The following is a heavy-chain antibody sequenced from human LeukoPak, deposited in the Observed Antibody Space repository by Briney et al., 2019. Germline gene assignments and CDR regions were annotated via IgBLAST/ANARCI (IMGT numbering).Heavy chain of an antibody. CDR3: ARRGTTYFDY. CDR1: GFTFSDYY. V-gene: IGHV3-11*01. J-gene: IGHJ4*02. Sequence: GGSLRLSCAPSGFTFSDYYMSWIRQAPGKGLEWVSYICSSGSTIYYADSVKGGFTISRDNAKNSMYLQMNSLRAEDMAVYYCARRGTTYFDYWGQGTLVTVSS. D-gene: IGHD1-7*01. CDR2: ICSSGSTI.